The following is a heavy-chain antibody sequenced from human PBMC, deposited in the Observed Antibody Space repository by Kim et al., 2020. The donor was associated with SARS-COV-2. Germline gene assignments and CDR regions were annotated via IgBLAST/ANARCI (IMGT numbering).Heavy chain of an antibody. CDR2: ISAYNGNT. CDR1: GYTFTSYG. CDR3: ARSPRRWGLLGESDY. D-gene: IGHD1-26*01. Sequence: ASVKVSCKASGYTFTSYGISWVRQAPGQGLEWMGWISAYNGNTNYAQKLQGRVTMTTDTSTSTAYMELRSLRSDDTAVYYCARSPRRWGLLGESDYWGQGTLVTVSS. J-gene: IGHJ4*02. V-gene: IGHV1-18*01.